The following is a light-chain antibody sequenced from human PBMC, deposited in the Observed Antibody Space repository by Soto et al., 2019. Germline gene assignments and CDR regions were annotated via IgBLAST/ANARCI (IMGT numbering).Light chain of an antibody. J-gene: IGKJ1*01. CDR1: QYVGSR. Sequence: EIVLTQSPATLSSSPGKTATLSCRASQYVGSRLAWYQHKPGQAPRLLIYYMSKRATGIPARFSGSGSGTDFTLTISSLAPDDFAIYYCHQRQSWPRTFGQGTEVEIK. CDR3: HQRQSWPRT. CDR2: YMS. V-gene: IGKV3-11*01.